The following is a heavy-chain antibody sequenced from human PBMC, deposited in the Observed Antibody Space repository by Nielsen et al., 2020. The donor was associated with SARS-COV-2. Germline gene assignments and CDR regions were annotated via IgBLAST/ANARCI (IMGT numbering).Heavy chain of an antibody. D-gene: IGHD2-2*01. CDR1: GFTFSSYA. CDR2: INHSGST. CDR3: ARKRRYCSSTSCQIGYNWFDP. J-gene: IGHJ5*02. V-gene: IGHV4-34*01. Sequence: GSLRLSCAASGFTFSSYAMSWVRQPPGKGLEWIGEINHSGSTNYNPSLKSRVTISVDTSKNQFSLKLSSVTAADTAVYYCARKRRYCSSTSCQIGYNWFDPWGQGTLVTVSS.